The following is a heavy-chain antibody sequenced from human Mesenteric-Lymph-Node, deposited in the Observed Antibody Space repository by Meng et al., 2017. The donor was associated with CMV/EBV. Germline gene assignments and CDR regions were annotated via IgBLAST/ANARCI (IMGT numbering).Heavy chain of an antibody. V-gene: IGHV1-69*02. CDR1: GGTFSSYT. CDR3: AGGIAAAGSRWFDP. Sequence: QVQLVQSGAEVKKPGSSVKASCKASGGTFSSYTISWVRQAPGQGLEWMGRIIPILGIANYAQKFQGRVTITADKSMSTAYMELSSLRSEDTAVYYCAGGIAAAGSRWFDPWGQGTLVTVSS. CDR2: IIPILGIA. D-gene: IGHD6-13*01. J-gene: IGHJ5*02.